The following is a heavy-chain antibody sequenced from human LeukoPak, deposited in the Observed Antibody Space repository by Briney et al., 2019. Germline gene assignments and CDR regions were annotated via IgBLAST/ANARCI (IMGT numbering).Heavy chain of an antibody. CDR1: GFSVDYTY. CDR3: AREGVVGAFDI. D-gene: IGHD2-15*01. CDR2: IYSGDST. J-gene: IGHJ3*02. Sequence: SGGSLRLSCAVSGFSVDYTYMTWVRQAPGKGLEWVSIIYSGDSTYYADSVKGRFTISRHNSKNTLYLQMNSLRLDDTAVYYCAREGVVGAFDIWGQGTMVTVSS. V-gene: IGHV3-53*04.